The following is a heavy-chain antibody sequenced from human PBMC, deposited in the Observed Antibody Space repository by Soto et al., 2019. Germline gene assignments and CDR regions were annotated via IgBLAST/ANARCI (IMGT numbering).Heavy chain of an antibody. CDR3: ARARIYYDSSGYPIRGGGMDV. V-gene: IGHV5-10-1*01. J-gene: IGHJ6*02. CDR1: GYSFTSYW. CDR2: IDPSDSYT. Sequence: GESLKISCKGSGYSFTSYWINWVRQMPGKGLEWMGRIDPSDSYTKNSPSFQGHVTISADKSNSTAYLQWSSLKDSDTAMYYCARARIYYDSSGYPIRGGGMDVWGQGTTVTVSS. D-gene: IGHD3-22*01.